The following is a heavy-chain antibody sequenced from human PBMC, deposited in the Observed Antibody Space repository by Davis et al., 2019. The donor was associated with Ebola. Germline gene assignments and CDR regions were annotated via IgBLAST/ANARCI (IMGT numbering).Heavy chain of an antibody. CDR1: GFTFSGSG. CDR3: ARVRHYGMDV. Sequence: PGGSLRLSCAASGFTFSGSGMHWVRQASGKGLEWVANMKQDGSEKYYVDSVKGRFTISRDSAKNSLYLQMNSLRAEDTAVYYCARVRHYGMDVWGQGTTVTVSS. V-gene: IGHV3-7*01. CDR2: MKQDGSEK. J-gene: IGHJ6*02.